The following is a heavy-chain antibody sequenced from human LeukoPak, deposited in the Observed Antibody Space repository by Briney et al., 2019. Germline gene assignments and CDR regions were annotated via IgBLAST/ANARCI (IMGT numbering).Heavy chain of an antibody. V-gene: IGHV4-4*07. CDR2: IYTSGST. Sequence: SETLSLTCTASGVSISSYYWSWIRQPAGKGLEWIGRIYTSGSTNYNPSPETRVTKSVDTSKNQFSLKLSSVTAADTAVYYCARDLFWSGYLDYWGQGTLVTVSS. D-gene: IGHD3-3*01. J-gene: IGHJ4*02. CDR3: ARDLFWSGYLDY. CDR1: GVSISSYY.